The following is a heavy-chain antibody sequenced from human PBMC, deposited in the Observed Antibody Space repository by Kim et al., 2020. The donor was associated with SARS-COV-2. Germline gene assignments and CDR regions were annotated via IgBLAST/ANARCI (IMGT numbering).Heavy chain of an antibody. V-gene: IGHV1-24*01. CDR2: FDPEDGET. CDR3: ATTYSSSWLNWFDP. J-gene: IGHJ5*02. CDR1: GYTLTELS. Sequence: ASVKVSCKVSGYTLTELSMHWVRQAPGKGLEWMGGFDPEDGETIYAQKFQGRVTMTEDTSTDTAYMELSSLRSGDTAVYYCATTYSSSWLNWFDPWGQGTLVTVSS. D-gene: IGHD6-13*01.